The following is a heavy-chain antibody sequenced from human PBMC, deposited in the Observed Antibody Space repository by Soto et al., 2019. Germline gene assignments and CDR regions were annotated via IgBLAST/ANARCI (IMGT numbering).Heavy chain of an antibody. D-gene: IGHD6-13*01. Sequence: VGSLRLSCVSSVFSFSTHAMTCVRQSPGKWLEWVSVISAGSGNAYYAESVKGRFTVSRDNSKNTPWLKLDSLRVEDTGLYYCARQKLKSSTWYGSLESWGHGTLGIVSS. CDR2: ISAGSGNA. J-gene: IGHJ3*01. CDR3: ARQKLKSSTWYGSLES. CDR1: VFSFSTHA. V-gene: IGHV3-23*01.